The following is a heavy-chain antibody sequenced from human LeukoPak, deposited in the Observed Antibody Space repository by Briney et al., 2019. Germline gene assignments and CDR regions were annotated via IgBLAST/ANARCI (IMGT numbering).Heavy chain of an antibody. Sequence: PGGSLRLSCAGSGFTFSNYWMYWVRQAPGRGLVWVSHVDAHGGSRTYADSVKGRFTISRDNDKKTMYLQMSSLRAEDTAVYYCVRGPSFYYYYDMDVWGQGTTVTVSS. D-gene: IGHD6-6*01. CDR3: VRGPSFYYYYDMDV. CDR2: VDAHGGSR. J-gene: IGHJ6*02. V-gene: IGHV3-74*01. CDR1: GFTFSNYW.